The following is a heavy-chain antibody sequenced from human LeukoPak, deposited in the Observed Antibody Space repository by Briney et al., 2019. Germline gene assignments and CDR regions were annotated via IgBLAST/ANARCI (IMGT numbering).Heavy chain of an antibody. Sequence: SETLSLTCTVSGDSISSSNCYWGWIRQPPGKGLEWIGSIYFSGGTYYNASLKSRVTISVDTSKNQFSLKLSSVTAADTAVYYCARDRSASIAVADYWGQGTLVTVSS. D-gene: IGHD6-19*01. CDR2: IYFSGGT. J-gene: IGHJ4*02. CDR3: ARDRSASIAVADY. CDR1: GDSISSSNCY. V-gene: IGHV4-39*07.